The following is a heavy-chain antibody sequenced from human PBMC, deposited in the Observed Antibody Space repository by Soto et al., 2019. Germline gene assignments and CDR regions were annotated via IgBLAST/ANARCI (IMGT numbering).Heavy chain of an antibody. CDR1: GGSISSSNW. J-gene: IGHJ4*02. CDR2: IYHSGRT. CDR3: ARLRTYDLMTAPDY. V-gene: IGHV4-4*02. Sequence: PSETLSLTCVVSGGSISSSNWWSWVRQPPGKGLEWIGEIYHSGRTNYNPSLKSRVNISLDKSKNQFSLKLSSVTAAVTTVYYCARLRTYDLMTAPDYWGQGTLVTVSS. D-gene: IGHD3-9*01.